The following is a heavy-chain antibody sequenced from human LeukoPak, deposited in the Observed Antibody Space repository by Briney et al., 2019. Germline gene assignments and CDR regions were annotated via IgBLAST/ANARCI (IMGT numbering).Heavy chain of an antibody. J-gene: IGHJ4*02. V-gene: IGHV4-59*01. CDR2: IYYSGST. CDR1: GGSISSYY. Sequence: SETLSLTCTVSGGSISSYYWSWIRQPPGKGLEWIGYIYYSGSTNYNPSLRSRVTISVDTSKNQFSLKLSSVTAADTAVYYCARSVGATAKIDYWGQGTLVTVSS. CDR3: ARSVGATAKIDY. D-gene: IGHD1-26*01.